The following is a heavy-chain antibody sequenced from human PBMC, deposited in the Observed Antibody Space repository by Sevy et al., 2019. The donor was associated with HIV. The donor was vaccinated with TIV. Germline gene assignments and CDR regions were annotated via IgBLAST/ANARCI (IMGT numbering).Heavy chain of an antibody. Sequence: GESLKISCKGSGYSSTNYWIGWVRQMPGKGLEWMGVICLGDSDTRYSPSFQGQVNMSVDKSIGTAFLQWSSLKASDTAMYYCARLYYGGNGEVAFDIWGQGTMVTVSS. V-gene: IGHV5-51*01. CDR2: ICLGDSDT. CDR3: ARLYYGGNGEVAFDI. D-gene: IGHD3-3*01. CDR1: GYSSTNYW. J-gene: IGHJ3*02.